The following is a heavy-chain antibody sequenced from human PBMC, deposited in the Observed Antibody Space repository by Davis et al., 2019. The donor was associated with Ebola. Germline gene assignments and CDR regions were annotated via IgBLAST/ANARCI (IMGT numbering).Heavy chain of an antibody. J-gene: IGHJ6*04. D-gene: IGHD2-8*01. Sequence: GESLKISCAASGFTFSSYGMHWVRQAPGKGLEWVAVISYDGSNKYYADSVKGRFTISRDNAKNSLYLQMNSLRAEDTAVYYCARESIWSRMVYAIYGMDVWGKGTTVTVSS. CDR3: ARESIWSRMVYAIYGMDV. CDR1: GFTFSSYG. CDR2: ISYDGSNK. V-gene: IGHV3-30*03.